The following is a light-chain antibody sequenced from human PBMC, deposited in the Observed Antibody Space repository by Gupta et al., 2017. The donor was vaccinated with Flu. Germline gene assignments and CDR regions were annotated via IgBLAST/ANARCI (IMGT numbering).Light chain of an antibody. J-gene: IGKJ4*01. CDR3: QQRQSKPALT. CDR2: GAS. V-gene: IGKV4-1*01. CDR1: HSCRDSQNNNSY. Sequence: TATTRCKSSHSCRDSQNNNSYLAWYQHKPGQAPRLLIYGASTRAAGIPDRFSGRGSGTDFTLTISSLQAEDVAVYYCQQRQSKPALTFGGGTKVEIK.